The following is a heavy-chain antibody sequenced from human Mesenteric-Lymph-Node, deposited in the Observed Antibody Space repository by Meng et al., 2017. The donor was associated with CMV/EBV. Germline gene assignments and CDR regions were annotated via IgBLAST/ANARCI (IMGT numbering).Heavy chain of an antibody. Sequence: GESLKISCAASGLTFSSYAMSWVRQAPGKGLEWVANISSSGNTIQYADSVRGRFIIYKENVKNSVHLQMNALRVEDTAIYYCARDFYRLNDDQNYYHYCGMDVWGQGTTVTVSS. J-gene: IGHJ6*02. D-gene: IGHD2/OR15-2a*01. V-gene: IGHV3-48*04. CDR3: ARDFYRLNDDQNYYHYCGMDV. CDR2: ISSSGNTI. CDR1: GLTFSSYA.